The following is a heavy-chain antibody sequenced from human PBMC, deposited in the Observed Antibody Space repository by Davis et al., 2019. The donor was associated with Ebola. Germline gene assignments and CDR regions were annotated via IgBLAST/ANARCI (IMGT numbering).Heavy chain of an antibody. CDR3: ARVGITDSFDY. D-gene: IGHD1-20*01. V-gene: IGHV4-59*01. Sequence: SETLSLTCTVSGDSISRFYWSWIRQPPGKGLEWIGYIFYSGSTDYNASLKSRVTISVDTSKTLFSLKLTSVTAADTAVYYCARVGITDSFDYWGQGIPVTVSS. CDR1: GDSISRFY. J-gene: IGHJ4*02. CDR2: IFYSGST.